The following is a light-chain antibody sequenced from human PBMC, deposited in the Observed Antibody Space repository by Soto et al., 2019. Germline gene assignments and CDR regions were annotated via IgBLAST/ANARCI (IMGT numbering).Light chain of an antibody. CDR2: GAS. Sequence: VMTQSTATLSVSPGERATLSCSASQSVSSNLAWYQQKPGQAPRLLIYGASTRATGIPARFSGSGSGTEFTLTISSLQSEDFAVYYCHHYNNWPPWTFGQRTKADI. CDR3: HHYNNWPPWT. CDR1: QSVSSN. J-gene: IGKJ1*01. V-gene: IGKV3-15*01.